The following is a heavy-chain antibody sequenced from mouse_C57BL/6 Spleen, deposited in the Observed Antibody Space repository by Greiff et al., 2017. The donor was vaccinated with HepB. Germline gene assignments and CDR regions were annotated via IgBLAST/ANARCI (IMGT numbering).Heavy chain of an antibody. J-gene: IGHJ3*01. V-gene: IGHV1-69*01. CDR1: GYTFTSYW. CDR3: ARLDEVGETPFAY. Sequence: VQLQQPGAELVMPGASVKLSCKASGYTFTSYWMHWVKQRPGQGLEWIGEIDPSDSYTNYNQKFKGKSTLTVDKSSSTAYMQLSSLTSEDSAVYYCARLDEVGETPFAYWGQGTLVTVSA. CDR2: IDPSDSYT. D-gene: IGHD1-1*02.